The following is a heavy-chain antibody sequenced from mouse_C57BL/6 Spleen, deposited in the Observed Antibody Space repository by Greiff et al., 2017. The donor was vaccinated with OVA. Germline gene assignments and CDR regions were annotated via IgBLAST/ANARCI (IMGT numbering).Heavy chain of an antibody. J-gene: IGHJ4*01. CDR2: INYDGSST. CDR3: ARGDYYGSSSYYYAMDY. D-gene: IGHD1-1*01. CDR1: GFTFSDYY. V-gene: IGHV5-16*01. Sequence: EVHLVESEGGLVQPGSSMKLSCTASGFTFSDYYMAWVRQVPEKGLEWVANINYDGSSTYYLDSLKSRFIISRDNAKNILYLQMSSLKSEDTATYYCARGDYYGSSSYYYAMDYWGQGTSVTVSS.